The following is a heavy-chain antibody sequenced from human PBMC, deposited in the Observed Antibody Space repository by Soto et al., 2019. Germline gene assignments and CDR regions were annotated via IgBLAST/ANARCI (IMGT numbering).Heavy chain of an antibody. V-gene: IGHV1-69*01. J-gene: IGHJ3*02. CDR3: AREAAAGTEHDAFDI. D-gene: IGHD6-13*01. Sequence: QVQLVQSGAEVKKPGSSVTVSCKASGGTFSSYAISWVRQSPGQGLEWLGGIIPIFGTANYAQKFQGRVTITADESTSTAYLELSSLRSEDTAVYYCAREAAAGTEHDAFDIWGQGTMVTVSS. CDR1: GGTFSSYA. CDR2: IIPIFGTA.